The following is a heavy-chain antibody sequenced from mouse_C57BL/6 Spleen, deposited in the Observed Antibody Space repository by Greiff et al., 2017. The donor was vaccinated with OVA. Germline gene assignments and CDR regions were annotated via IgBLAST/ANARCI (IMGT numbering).Heavy chain of an antibody. J-gene: IGHJ4*01. CDR2: IRNKANGYTT. CDR3: ASGNSNPVHAMDY. D-gene: IGHD2-5*01. CDR1: GFTFTDYY. Sequence: EVKLVESGGGLVQPGGSLSLSCAASGFTFTDYYMSWVRQPPGKALDWLGFIRNKANGYTTEYSASVKGRFTISRDNSQSILYPQMNALRAEDMATDDCASGNSNPVHAMDYWGQGTSVTVSS. V-gene: IGHV7-3*01.